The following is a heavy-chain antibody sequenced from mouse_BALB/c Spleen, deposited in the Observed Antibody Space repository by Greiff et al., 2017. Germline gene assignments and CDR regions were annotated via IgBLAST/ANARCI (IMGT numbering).Heavy chain of an antibody. Sequence: EVQLQQSGTVLARPGASVKMSCKASGYSFTSYWMHWVKQRPGQGLEWIGAIYPGNSDTSYNQKFKGKAKLTAVTSASTAYMELSSLTNEDSAVYYCTREGIYDGYYAMDYWGQGTSVTVSS. CDR3: TREGIYDGYYAMDY. J-gene: IGHJ4*01. CDR1: GYSFTSYW. V-gene: IGHV1-5*01. CDR2: IYPGNSDT. D-gene: IGHD2-3*01.